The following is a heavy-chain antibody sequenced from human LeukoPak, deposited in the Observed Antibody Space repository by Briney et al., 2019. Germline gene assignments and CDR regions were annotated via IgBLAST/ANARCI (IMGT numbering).Heavy chain of an antibody. J-gene: IGHJ4*02. Sequence: SETLSLTCTVSGGSISSSSYYWGWIRQPPGKGLEWIGSIYYSGSTYYNPSLKSRVTISVDTSKNQFSLKLSSVTAADTAVYYCATTDCSSTSCYLGVRYYFDYWGQGTLVTVSS. CDR3: ATTDCSSTSCYLGVRYYFDY. D-gene: IGHD2-2*01. CDR2: IYYSGST. CDR1: GGSISSSSYY. V-gene: IGHV4-39*01.